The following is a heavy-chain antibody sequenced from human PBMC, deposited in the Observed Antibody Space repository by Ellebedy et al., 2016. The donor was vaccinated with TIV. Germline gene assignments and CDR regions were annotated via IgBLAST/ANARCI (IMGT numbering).Heavy chain of an antibody. D-gene: IGHD3-22*01. V-gene: IGHV4-59*12. Sequence: MPSETLSLTCTVSGGSISSYYWSWIRQRPGKGLEWRGYIYYIGSTNYKPSLKSRVTISVDTSKNQFSLKLDSVRAACTAVYSCAGARAMITGGGIDYWGQGTLVTVSS. CDR1: GGSISSYY. CDR3: AGARAMITGGGIDY. J-gene: IGHJ4*02. CDR2: IYYIGST.